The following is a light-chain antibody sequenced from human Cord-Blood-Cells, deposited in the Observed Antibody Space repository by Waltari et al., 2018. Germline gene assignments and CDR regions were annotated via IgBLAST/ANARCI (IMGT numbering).Light chain of an antibody. Sequence: DIQMTQSPYSLSASVGDRVTITCQASQDISNYLNWYRQKPGKAPKLLIYDASNLETGVPSRFSGSGSGTDFTFTISSLQPEDIATYYCQQYDNLPYTFGQGTKLEIK. CDR1: QDISNY. CDR3: QQYDNLPYT. CDR2: DAS. J-gene: IGKJ2*01. V-gene: IGKV1-33*01.